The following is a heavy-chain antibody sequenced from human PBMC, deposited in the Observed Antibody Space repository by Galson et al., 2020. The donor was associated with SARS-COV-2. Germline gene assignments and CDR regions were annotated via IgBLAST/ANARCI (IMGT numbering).Heavy chain of an antibody. CDR1: GASISSSNYY. D-gene: IGHD2-21*01. V-gene: IGHV4-39*07. CDR3: ARAYCGGDCNSDAFDV. CDR2: FRHSGHT. J-gene: IGHJ3*01. Sequence: SETLSLTCTVSGASISSSNYYWGWIRQSPGKGLEWIGSFRHSGHTYYNPSLESRVTLSVDTSKNQFSLNLNSVTAADTAVYYCARAYCGGDCNSDAFDVWGQGRMVTVS.